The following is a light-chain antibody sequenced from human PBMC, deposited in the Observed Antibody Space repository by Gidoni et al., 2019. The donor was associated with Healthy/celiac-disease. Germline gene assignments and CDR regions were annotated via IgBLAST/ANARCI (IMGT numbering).Light chain of an antibody. Sequence: DIQLTHAPSFLSASVGDRVTITCWASQGISSYLAWYQQKPGKAPKLLIYAASTLQSGVPSRFSGSGSGTEFTLTISSLQPEDFATYYCQQLNSYPRTFGPGTKVDIK. V-gene: IGKV1-9*01. J-gene: IGKJ3*01. CDR3: QQLNSYPRT. CDR1: QGISSY. CDR2: AAS.